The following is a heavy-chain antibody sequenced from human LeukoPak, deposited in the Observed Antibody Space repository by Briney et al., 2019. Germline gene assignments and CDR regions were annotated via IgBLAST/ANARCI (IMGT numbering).Heavy chain of an antibody. J-gene: IGHJ6*02. V-gene: IGHV3-21*01. CDR1: GFTFSSYS. D-gene: IGHD6-13*01. CDR3: ARESGDSSWPYYYYGMDV. Sequence: GGSLRLSCAASGFTFSSYSMNWVRQAPGKGLEWVSSISSSNSYIYYADSVKGRFTISRDNAKNSLYLQMNSLRAEDTAVYYCARESGDSSWPYYYYGMDVWGQGTTVTVSS. CDR2: ISSSNSYI.